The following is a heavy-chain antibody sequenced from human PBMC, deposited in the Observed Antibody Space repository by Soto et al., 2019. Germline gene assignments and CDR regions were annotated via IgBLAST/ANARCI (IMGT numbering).Heavy chain of an antibody. V-gene: IGHV1-58*01. CDR2: IAVGSGNT. Sequence: SVKVSCKASGFTFVSSAVQWLRQARGQRLEWIGWIAVGSGNTNSAQEFQERVTMTRDMSTSTAYMELSSLTSDDTAVYYCAAKSVTLSRAATGFDLWGQGTMVTVSS. J-gene: IGHJ3*01. CDR3: AAKSVTLSRAATGFDL. D-gene: IGHD6-25*01. CDR1: GFTFVSSA.